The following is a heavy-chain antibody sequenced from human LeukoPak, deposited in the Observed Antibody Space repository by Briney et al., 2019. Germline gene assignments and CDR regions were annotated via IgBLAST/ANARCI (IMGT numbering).Heavy chain of an antibody. V-gene: IGHV3-43*01. D-gene: IGHD1-7*01. CDR2: ISWDGGST. CDR1: GFTFDDYT. Sequence: GGSLRLSCAASGFTFDDYTMHWVRQAPGKGLEWVSLISWDGGSTYYADSVKGRFTISRDNSKNSLYLQMNSLRTEDTALYYCAKGDRGTTGTFDYGGQGTLATVSS. CDR3: AKGDRGTTGTFDY. J-gene: IGHJ4*02.